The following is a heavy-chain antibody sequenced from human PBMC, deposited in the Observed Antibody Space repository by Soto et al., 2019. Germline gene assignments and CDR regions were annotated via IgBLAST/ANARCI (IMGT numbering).Heavy chain of an antibody. Sequence: GGSLRLSCAASGFTFSDHYMDWVRQAPGKGLEWVGRTRNKAHAYSTEYAASVKGRFTISRDDSKNSLYLQMNSLKTEDTAVYYCARGRSGNYYIAFDYWGQGTLVTVSS. CDR2: TRNKAHAYST. J-gene: IGHJ4*02. D-gene: IGHD3-10*01. CDR3: ARGRSGNYYIAFDY. CDR1: GFTFSDHY. V-gene: IGHV3-72*01.